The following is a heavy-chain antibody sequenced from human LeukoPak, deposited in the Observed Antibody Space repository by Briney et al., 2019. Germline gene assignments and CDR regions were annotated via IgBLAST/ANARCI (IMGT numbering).Heavy chain of an antibody. Sequence: GASVTVSCKASGGTFSSYAISWVRQAPGQGLEWMGGIIPIFGTANYAQKFQGRVTITADESTSTAYMELSSLRSEDTAVYYCASNYYDSSGFFDYWGQGTLVTVSS. CDR1: GGTFSSYA. CDR3: ASNYYDSSGFFDY. CDR2: IIPIFGTA. J-gene: IGHJ4*02. D-gene: IGHD3-22*01. V-gene: IGHV1-69*13.